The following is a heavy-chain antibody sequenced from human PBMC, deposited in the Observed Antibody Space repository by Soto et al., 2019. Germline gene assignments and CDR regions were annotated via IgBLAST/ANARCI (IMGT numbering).Heavy chain of an antibody. Sequence: SVKVSCKASGYTFTSYDINWVRQAPGQGLEWMGGIIPIFGTANYAQKFQGRVTITADESTSTAYMELSSLRSEDTAVYYCARHPGGRGYYYGMDVWGQGTTVTVSS. CDR2: IIPIFGTA. V-gene: IGHV1-69*13. D-gene: IGHD2-15*01. CDR1: GYTFTSYD. J-gene: IGHJ6*02. CDR3: ARHPGGRGYYYGMDV.